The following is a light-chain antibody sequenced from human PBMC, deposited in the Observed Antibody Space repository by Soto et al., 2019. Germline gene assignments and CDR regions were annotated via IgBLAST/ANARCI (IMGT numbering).Light chain of an antibody. V-gene: IGLV2-11*01. CDR2: DVS. J-gene: IGLJ1*01. Sequence: QSALTQPRSVSGSPGQSVTISCTGTSTDVGGYNYVSWYQQHLGKVPKLMIYDVSNRPSGVPDRFSGSKYGNTASLTISGLEDEYEADYYCCSYAGRDTLYVFGSGTKVTVL. CDR3: CSYAGRDTLYV. CDR1: STDVGGYNY.